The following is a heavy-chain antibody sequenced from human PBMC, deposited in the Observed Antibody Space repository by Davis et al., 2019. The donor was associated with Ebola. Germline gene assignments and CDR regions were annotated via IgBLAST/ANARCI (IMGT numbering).Heavy chain of an antibody. J-gene: IGHJ5*02. V-gene: IGHV4-59*01. CDR2: IHYSGST. D-gene: IGHD4-11*01. Sequence: SETLSLTCTVSGGSISNYYWSWIRQPPGKGLEWIGYIHYSGSTNNNPSLKSRVTMSVDTSKNQVSLKLRSVTAADTAVYYCAIQYSNGWFDPWGQGTLVTVSS. CDR1: GGSISNYY. CDR3: AIQYSNGWFDP.